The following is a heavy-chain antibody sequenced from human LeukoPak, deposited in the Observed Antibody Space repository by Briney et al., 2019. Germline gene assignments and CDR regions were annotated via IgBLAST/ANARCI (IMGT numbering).Heavy chain of an antibody. J-gene: IGHJ4*02. CDR1: GYTLPELS. CDR3: AREHDGGDFCDY. D-gene: IGHD3-16*01. V-gene: IGHV1-24*01. Sequence: GASVKGSCKVFGYTLPELSMHWGRQAPGKGVEWVGGFDPEDGETIYAQKFQGRVTMTEDTSTDTAYMELSSLRAEDTAVYYCAREHDGGDFCDYWGQGTLVTVSS. CDR2: FDPEDGET.